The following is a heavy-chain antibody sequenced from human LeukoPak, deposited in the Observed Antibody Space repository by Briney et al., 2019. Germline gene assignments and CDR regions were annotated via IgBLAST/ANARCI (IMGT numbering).Heavy chain of an antibody. CDR1: GYTFTGYY. J-gene: IGHJ4*02. CDR3: ARVGATRDGFDY. D-gene: IGHD1-26*01. Sequence: ASVKVSCKASGYTFTGYYMHWVRQAPGQGLEWMGWINPNSGGTNYAQKFQGRVTITRNTSISTAYMELSSLRSEDTAVYYCARVGATRDGFDYWGQGTLVTVSS. CDR2: INPNSGGT. V-gene: IGHV1-2*02.